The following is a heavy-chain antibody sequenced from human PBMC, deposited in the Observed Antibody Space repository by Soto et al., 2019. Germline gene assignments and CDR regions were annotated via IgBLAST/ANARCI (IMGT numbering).Heavy chain of an antibody. D-gene: IGHD2-8*01. CDR3: ARDRWWVYCTNGVCPGPFDY. V-gene: IGHV1-3*01. Sequence: ASVKVSCKASGYTFTSYAMHWVRQAPGQRLEWMGWINAGNGNTKYSQKFQGRVTITRDTSASTAYMELSSLRSEDTAVYYCARDRWWVYCTNGVCPGPFDYWGQGTLVTVSS. J-gene: IGHJ4*02. CDR1: GYTFTSYA. CDR2: INAGNGNT.